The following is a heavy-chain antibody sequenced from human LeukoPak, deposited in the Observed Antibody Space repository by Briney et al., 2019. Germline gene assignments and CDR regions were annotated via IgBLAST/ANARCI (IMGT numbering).Heavy chain of an antibody. Sequence: PGGSLRLSCAASGFTFRSHGIHWVRQAPGKGLECVALISYDGGETYYADSVRGRFTISRDNSKDTVYLHMSSLRADDTAVYYCARSREWELLSSFDSWGQGTLVTVSS. CDR3: ARSREWELLSSFDS. CDR2: ISYDGGET. V-gene: IGHV3-30*03. J-gene: IGHJ4*02. CDR1: GFTFRSHG. D-gene: IGHD1-26*01.